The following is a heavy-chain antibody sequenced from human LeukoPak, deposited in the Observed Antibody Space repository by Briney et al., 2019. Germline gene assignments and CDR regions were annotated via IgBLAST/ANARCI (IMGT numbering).Heavy chain of an antibody. J-gene: IGHJ4*02. CDR3: AKDTYGGIFAS. Sequence: GQCLRLSCAASGFTFSAYGMSWVRQAPGKGLEWVSHISDTVRDTSYANSVKGRFIISRDNSRDTVYLQMSSLRPEDTALYFCAKDTYGGIFASWDQGSLVTVSS. D-gene: IGHD3-16*01. CDR2: ISDTVRDT. CDR1: GFTFSAYG. V-gene: IGHV3-23*01.